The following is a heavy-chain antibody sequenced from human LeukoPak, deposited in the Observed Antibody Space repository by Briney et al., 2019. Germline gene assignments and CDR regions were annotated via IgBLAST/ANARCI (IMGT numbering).Heavy chain of an antibody. CDR3: TTDQGGSYWENH. V-gene: IGHV3-15*01. Sequence: GGSLRLSCAAPGLTFSNAWMNWVRQAPGKGLEWVGRIKSKTDGGKTDYATPVKGRFTISRDDSKNTLYLQMNSLKTEDTAVYYCTTDQGGSYWENHWGQGTLVTVSS. D-gene: IGHD1-26*01. CDR1: GLTFSNAW. J-gene: IGHJ4*02. CDR2: IKSKTDGGKT.